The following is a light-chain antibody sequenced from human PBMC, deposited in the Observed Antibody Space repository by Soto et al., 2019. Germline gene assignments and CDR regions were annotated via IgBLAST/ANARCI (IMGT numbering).Light chain of an antibody. Sequence: DTVMTQSPLSLPVTPGEPASISCKSSQSLLHSNGYNYVDWYLQKPGQSPQLLISLASNRASVVXDXSSGSGSGTDFTLKISRVEAEDVGVYYCMQPLHAPPTFGQGTKVEIK. CDR1: QSLLHSNGYNY. CDR2: LAS. J-gene: IGKJ1*01. CDR3: MQPLHAPPT. V-gene: IGKV2-28*01.